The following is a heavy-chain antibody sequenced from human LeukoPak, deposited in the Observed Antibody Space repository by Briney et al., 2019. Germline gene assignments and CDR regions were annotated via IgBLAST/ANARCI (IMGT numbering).Heavy chain of an antibody. Sequence: GGSLRLSCAASGFTFSSYAMSWVRQAPGKGLEWVSAISGSGGSTYYADSVKGRFTTSRDNSKNTLYLQMNSLRAEDTAVYYCAKPLFDSSGYYMTWGQGTLVTVSS. J-gene: IGHJ5*02. CDR1: GFTFSSYA. CDR3: AKPLFDSSGYYMT. CDR2: ISGSGGST. V-gene: IGHV3-23*01. D-gene: IGHD3-22*01.